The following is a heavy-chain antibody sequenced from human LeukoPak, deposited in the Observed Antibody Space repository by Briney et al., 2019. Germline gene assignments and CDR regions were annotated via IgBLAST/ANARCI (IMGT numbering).Heavy chain of an antibody. J-gene: IGHJ6*02. V-gene: IGHV4-31*03. CDR2: IYYSGST. CDR3: ARVGVEMATIHYYYGMDV. CDR1: GGSISSGGYY. D-gene: IGHD5-24*01. Sequence: SETLSLTCTVSGGSISSGGYYWSWIRQHPGKGLEWIGYIYYSGSTYYNPSLKSRVTISVDTSKNQFSLKLSSVTAADTAVYYCARVGVEMATIHYYYGMDVWGQGNPGHRLL.